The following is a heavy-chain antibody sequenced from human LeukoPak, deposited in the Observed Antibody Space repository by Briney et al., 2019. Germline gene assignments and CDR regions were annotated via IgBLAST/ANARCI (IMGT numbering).Heavy chain of an antibody. J-gene: IGHJ4*02. D-gene: IGHD6-6*01. CDR2: ISYDGSNK. V-gene: IGHV3-30*18. Sequence: GGSLRLSCAASGFTFSSYGMHWVRQAPGKGLEWVAVISYDGSNKYYADSVKGRFTISRDNSKNTLYLQTNSLRAEDTAVYYCAKDLSSSSSDDYWGQGTLVTVSS. CDR3: AKDLSSSSSDDY. CDR1: GFTFSSYG.